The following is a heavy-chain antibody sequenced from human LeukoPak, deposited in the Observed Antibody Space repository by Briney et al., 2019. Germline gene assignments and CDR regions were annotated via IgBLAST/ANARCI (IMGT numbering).Heavy chain of an antibody. CDR3: ARDIADSSGWTFDY. CDR2: ISYDGSNK. Sequence: GRSLRLSCAASGFTFSSYAMHWVRQAPGKGLEWVAVISYDGSNKYYADSVKGRFTISRDNSKTTLYLQMNSLRAADTAVYYCARDIADSSGWTFDYWGQGTLVTVSS. CDR1: GFTFSSYA. J-gene: IGHJ4*02. D-gene: IGHD6-19*01. V-gene: IGHV3-30-3*01.